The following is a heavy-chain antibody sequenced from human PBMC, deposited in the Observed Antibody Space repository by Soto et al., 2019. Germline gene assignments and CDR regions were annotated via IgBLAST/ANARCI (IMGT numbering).Heavy chain of an antibody. J-gene: IGHJ6*02. CDR1: GFTFSTYG. Sequence: QVQLVESGGGVVQPGMSLRLSCAASGFTFSTYGVHWVRQAPGKGLEWVAVIWSDGSNEYYADSVKGRFTISRDNSKNTLFLQMDSLTTEDTAVYYCARDIMVRGRSYYGMDVWGQGTTVIVSS. CDR3: ARDIMVRGRSYYGMDV. CDR2: IWSDGSNE. V-gene: IGHV3-33*01. D-gene: IGHD3-10*01.